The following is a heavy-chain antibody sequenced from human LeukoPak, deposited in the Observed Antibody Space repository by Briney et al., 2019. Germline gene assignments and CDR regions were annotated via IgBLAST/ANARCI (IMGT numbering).Heavy chain of an antibody. CDR2: IYYSGST. CDR3: ARDDGGSYSN. V-gene: IGHV4-59*01. CDR1: GGSISSYY. Sequence: PSETLSLTCTVSGGSISSYYWSWIRQPPGKGLEWIGYIYYSGSTNYNPSLKSRVTISVDTSKNQFSLKLSSVTAADTAVYYCARDDGGSYSNWGQGTLVTLSS. J-gene: IGHJ4*02. D-gene: IGHD1-26*01.